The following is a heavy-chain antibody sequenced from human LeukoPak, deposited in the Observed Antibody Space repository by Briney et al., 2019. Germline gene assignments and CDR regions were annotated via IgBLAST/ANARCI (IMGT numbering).Heavy chain of an antibody. CDR1: GYTFTGYY. J-gene: IGHJ5*02. Sequence: ASVKVSCKASGYTFTGYYMHWVRQAPGQGLEWMGWINPNSGGTNYAQKFQGRVTMTRDTSISTAYMELSRLRSDDTAVYYCARDSADSSGYYINWFDPWGQGTLVTVSS. CDR3: ARDSADSSGYYINWFDP. D-gene: IGHD3-22*01. V-gene: IGHV1-2*02. CDR2: INPNSGGT.